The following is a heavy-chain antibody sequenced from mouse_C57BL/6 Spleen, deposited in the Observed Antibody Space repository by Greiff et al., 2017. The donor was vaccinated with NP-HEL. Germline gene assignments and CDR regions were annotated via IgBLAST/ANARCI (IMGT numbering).Heavy chain of an antibody. D-gene: IGHD2-4*01. J-gene: IGHJ4*01. Sequence: DVKLVESEGGLVQPGSSMKLSCTASGFTFSDYYMAWVRQVPEKGLEWVANINYDGSSTYYLDSLKSRFIISRDNAKNILYLQMSSLKSEDTATYYCARGDYDVRAMDYWGQGTSVTVSS. V-gene: IGHV5-16*01. CDR1: GFTFSDYY. CDR2: INYDGSST. CDR3: ARGDYDVRAMDY.